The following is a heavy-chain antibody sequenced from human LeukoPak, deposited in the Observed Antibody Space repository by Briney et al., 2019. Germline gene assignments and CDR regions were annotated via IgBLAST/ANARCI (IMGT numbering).Heavy chain of an antibody. V-gene: IGHV3-48*01. CDR2: ISSSSSTI. CDR3: ARDGSYYDFDY. Sequence: GWSLRLSCAASGFTFSSYSMNWVRQAPGKGLEWVSYISSSSSTIYYAESVKGRFTISRDNAKNSLYLQMNSLTVEDTAVYYCARDGSYYDFDYWGQGTLVTVSS. D-gene: IGHD1-26*01. CDR1: GFTFSSYS. J-gene: IGHJ4*02.